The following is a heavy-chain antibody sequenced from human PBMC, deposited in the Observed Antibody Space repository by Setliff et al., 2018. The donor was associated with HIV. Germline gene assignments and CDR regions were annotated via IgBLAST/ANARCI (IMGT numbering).Heavy chain of an antibody. J-gene: IGHJ4*02. CDR2: IGRTPGTI. D-gene: IGHD3-3*01. CDR1: GFTFNNHA. Sequence: GGSLRLSCEASGFTFNNHAMTWVRQAPGKGLEWVSAIGRTPGTIYYADSVKGRFAISRDNSMNTLSLQMNSLRAEDTAVYYCGIRISISVIWTLDYWGQGMLVTVSS. V-gene: IGHV3-23*01. CDR3: GIRISISVIWTLDY.